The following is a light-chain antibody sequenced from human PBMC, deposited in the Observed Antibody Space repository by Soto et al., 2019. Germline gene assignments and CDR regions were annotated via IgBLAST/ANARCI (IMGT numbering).Light chain of an antibody. J-gene: IGLJ3*02. CDR1: SSDVGSYNL. CDR2: EVS. Sequence: QSVLTQPASVSGSPGQSITISCTGTSSDVGSYNLVSWYQQHPGNAPKLMIYEVSKRSSGVSDRFSGSKSGNTASLTISGLQAEDEADYYCCSYAGSSTWVFGGGTKVTVL. V-gene: IGLV2-23*02. CDR3: CSYAGSSTWV.